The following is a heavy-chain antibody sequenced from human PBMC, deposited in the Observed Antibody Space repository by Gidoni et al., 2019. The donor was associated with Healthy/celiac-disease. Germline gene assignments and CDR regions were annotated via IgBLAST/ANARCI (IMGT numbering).Heavy chain of an antibody. V-gene: IGHV4-34*01. D-gene: IGHD3-16*02. Sequence: VQLQQWGAGLLKPSETLSLTCAVYGGSFSGYYWRWIRQPPGKGLEWIGEINHSGSANYNPSLKSRVTISVDTAKNQFSLKLSSVTAADTAVYYCARGLRMITFGGVIAFELDPWGQGTLVTVSS. J-gene: IGHJ5*02. CDR3: ARGLRMITFGGVIAFELDP. CDR1: GGSFSGYY. CDR2: INHSGSA.